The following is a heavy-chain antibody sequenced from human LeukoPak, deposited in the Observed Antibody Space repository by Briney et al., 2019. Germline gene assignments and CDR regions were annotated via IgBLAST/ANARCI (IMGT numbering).Heavy chain of an antibody. J-gene: IGHJ4*02. CDR2: ISSSGSI. CDR1: GFTFSSYG. CDR3: ARRFDS. V-gene: IGHV3-48*01. Sequence: PGGSLRLSCAASGFTFSSYGMHWVRQAPGKGLEWVSYISSSGSIYYADSEKGRFTISRGNAKNSLYLQMNSLRGEDTAVYYCARRFDSWGQGTLVTVSS.